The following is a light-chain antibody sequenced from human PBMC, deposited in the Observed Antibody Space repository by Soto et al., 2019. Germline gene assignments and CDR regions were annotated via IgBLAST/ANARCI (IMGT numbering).Light chain of an antibody. V-gene: IGKV3-15*01. CDR3: QQYNNWPPLT. CDR1: QSVGSN. CDR2: GAS. J-gene: IGKJ4*01. Sequence: EIVMTQSPATLSVSPGERATLSCRASQSVGSNLAWYLQKPGQAPRLLIYGASTRATGVPARFSGSGSGTDFTLTISSLQSEDFAIYYCQQYNNWPPLTFGGGTKVEIK.